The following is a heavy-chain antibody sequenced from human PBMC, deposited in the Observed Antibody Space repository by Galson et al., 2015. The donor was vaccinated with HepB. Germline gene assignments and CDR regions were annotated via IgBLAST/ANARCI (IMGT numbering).Heavy chain of an antibody. V-gene: IGHV1-18*01. J-gene: IGHJ6*02. CDR1: GYTLSSYG. CDR2: ISADNGNT. Sequence: SVKVSCKASGYTLSSYGISWVRQAPGQGLEWMGWISADNGNTNYAQKFQGRVTMTTDTSTSTAYMELRSLRSDDTAVYYCARVLSSRYHDFWSGHENGGMDVWGQGTTVTVSS. CDR3: ARVLSSRYHDFWSGHENGGMDV. D-gene: IGHD3-3*01.